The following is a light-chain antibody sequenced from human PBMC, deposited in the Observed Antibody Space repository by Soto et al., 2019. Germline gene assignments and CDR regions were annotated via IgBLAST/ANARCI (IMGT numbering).Light chain of an antibody. V-gene: IGLV2-14*01. CDR1: SSDVGNYKY. CDR3: CSYTSSGTYV. Sequence: QSALTQPASVSGSPGQSITISCTGTSSDVGNYKYVSWYQQHPGKAPKLMIYEVSNRPSGVSNRFSGSKSGNTASLTLSALHADDETDYYCCSYTSSGTYVFGTGTKVTVL. CDR2: EVS. J-gene: IGLJ1*01.